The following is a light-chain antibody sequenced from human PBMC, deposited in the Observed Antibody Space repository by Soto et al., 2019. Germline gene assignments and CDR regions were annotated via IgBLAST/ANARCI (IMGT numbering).Light chain of an antibody. CDR3: ETWDSNSVV. CDR1: SGHSDYI. V-gene: IGLV4-60*02. J-gene: IGLJ3*02. Sequence: QSVLTQSSSASASLGSSVTFTCTLSSGHSDYIIACHQQQPGTAPRYLMRLERSGNYNRGSGVPDRFSGSSSGADRYLTISDLQVEDEADYYCETWDSNSVVFGGGTKVTVL. CDR2: LERSGNY.